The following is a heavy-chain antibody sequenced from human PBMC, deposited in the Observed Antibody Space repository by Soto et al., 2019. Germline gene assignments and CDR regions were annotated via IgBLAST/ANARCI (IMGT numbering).Heavy chain of an antibody. V-gene: IGHV3-73*01. D-gene: IGHD6-13*01. CDR3: TRHSRSSSWSSQDYYYYYYMDV. CDR1: GFTFSGSA. Sequence: GGSLRLSCAASGFTFSGSAMHWVRQASGKGLEWVGRIRSKANSYATAYAASVKGRFTNSRDDSKNTAYLQMNSLKTEDTAVYYCTRHSRSSSWSSQDYYYYYYMDVWGKGTTVTVSS. J-gene: IGHJ6*03. CDR2: IRSKANSYAT.